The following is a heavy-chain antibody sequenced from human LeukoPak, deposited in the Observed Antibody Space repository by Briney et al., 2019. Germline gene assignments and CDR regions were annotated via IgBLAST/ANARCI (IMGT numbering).Heavy chain of an antibody. CDR3: AIGKDYWTGYYSGNVSSAFDY. CDR2: VYSGGTT. V-gene: IGHV4-4*08. D-gene: IGHD3/OR15-3a*01. Sequence: PSETLSLTCTVSRDSISIYYWTWIRQSPGKGLEWIGFVYSGGTTNHNPSLKSRVTVSIDTSKNQFYLKLKSVTATDTAVYYCAIGKDYWTGYYSGNVSSAFDYWGQGIQVIVSS. CDR1: RDSISIYY. J-gene: IGHJ4*02.